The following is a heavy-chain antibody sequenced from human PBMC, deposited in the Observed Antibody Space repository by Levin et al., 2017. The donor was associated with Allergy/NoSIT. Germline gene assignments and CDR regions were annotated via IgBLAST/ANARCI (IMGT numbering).Heavy chain of an antibody. Sequence: GESLKISCKASGYTFTGYYMHWVRQAPGQGLEWMGWINPNSGGTNYAQKFQGRVTMTRDTSISTAYMELSRLRSDDTAVYYCARDLLIYCSGGSCYSGGGFDYWGQGTLVTVSS. CDR1: GYTFTGYY. J-gene: IGHJ4*02. CDR2: INPNSGGT. V-gene: IGHV1-2*02. CDR3: ARDLLIYCSGGSCYSGGGFDY. D-gene: IGHD2-15*01.